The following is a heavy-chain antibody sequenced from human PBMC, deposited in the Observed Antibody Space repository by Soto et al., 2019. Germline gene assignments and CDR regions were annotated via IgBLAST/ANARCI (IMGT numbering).Heavy chain of an antibody. Sequence: GGSLRLSCSASGFAFSMHSMHWVRQTPGKALEYVSAISRDGRSTFYADSVKGRFTISRDNSKNTLYLRMNSLRSDDTAVYYCVKEANPFINTLVVLIFDYWGQGTQVTVSS. V-gene: IGHV3-64D*08. CDR2: ISRDGRST. J-gene: IGHJ4*02. CDR1: GFAFSMHS. D-gene: IGHD3-22*01. CDR3: VKEANPFINTLVVLIFDY.